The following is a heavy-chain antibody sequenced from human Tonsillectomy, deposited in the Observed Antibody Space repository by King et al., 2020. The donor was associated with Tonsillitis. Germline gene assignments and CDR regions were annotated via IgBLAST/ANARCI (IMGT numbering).Heavy chain of an antibody. CDR2: ISSSGSTI. D-gene: IGHD3-10*01. V-gene: IGHV3-48*03. J-gene: IGHJ6*03. CDR3: ARGVPHTGGYYYFMDV. Sequence: VQLVESGGGLVQPGGSLRLSCAASGFTFSSYEMNWVRQAPGKGLEWVSYISSSGSTIYYADSVKGRFTISRDNAKNSLYLQMNSLRAEDTAVYYCARGVPHTGGYYYFMDVWGKGTTVTVSS. CDR1: GFTFSSYE.